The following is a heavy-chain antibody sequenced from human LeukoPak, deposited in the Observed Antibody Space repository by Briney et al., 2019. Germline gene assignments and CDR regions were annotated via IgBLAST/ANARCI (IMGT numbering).Heavy chain of an antibody. J-gene: IGHJ4*02. V-gene: IGHV4-39*07. CDR2: VYYTGST. CDR1: GGSIGSNSYY. CDR3: ARLVRGIYDYFDY. Sequence: SETLSLTCTVSGGSIGSNSYYWGWIRQPPGKGLEWVGTVYYTGSTYYNPSLKSRVTISVDTSKKQFSLKLSSVTAADTAVYYCARLVRGIYDYFDYWGQGTLVTVSS. D-gene: IGHD3-10*01.